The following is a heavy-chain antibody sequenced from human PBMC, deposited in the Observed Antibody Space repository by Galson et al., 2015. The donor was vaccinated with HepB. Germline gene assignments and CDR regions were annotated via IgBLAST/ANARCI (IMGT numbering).Heavy chain of an antibody. J-gene: IGHJ4*02. Sequence: SLRLSCAASGFTFSTYGMHWVRQAPGKGLEWVAMILYDGSNKDYADSVKGRFTISRDNPKNTLYLQMNSLRPDDTAVYYCAKGGGSYGSGSHFHYWGQGTRVTVSS. CDR2: ILYDGSNK. CDR1: GFTFSTYG. D-gene: IGHD3-10*01. V-gene: IGHV3-30*18. CDR3: AKGGGSYGSGSHFHY.